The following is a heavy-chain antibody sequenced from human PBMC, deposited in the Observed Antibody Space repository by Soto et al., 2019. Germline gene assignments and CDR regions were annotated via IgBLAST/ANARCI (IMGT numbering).Heavy chain of an antibody. J-gene: IGHJ6*02. D-gene: IGHD3-22*01. CDR3: ARDRVDSSGDYHYYYYGMDV. V-gene: IGHV1-69*04. CDR1: GGTFSSYT. Sequence: SVKVSCKASGGTFSSYTISWVRQAPGQGLEWMGRIIPILGIANYAQKFQGRVTITADKSTSTAYMELSSLRSEDTAVYYCARDRVDSSGDYHYYYYGMDVWGQGTTVTVSS. CDR2: IIPILGIA.